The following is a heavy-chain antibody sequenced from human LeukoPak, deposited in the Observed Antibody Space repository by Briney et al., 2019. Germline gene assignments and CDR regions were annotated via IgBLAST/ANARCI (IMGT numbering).Heavy chain of an antibody. V-gene: IGHV3-23*01. J-gene: IGHJ5*02. D-gene: IGHD3-9*01. Sequence: GSLRLSCAASRFTFSSYAMSWVRQAPGKGLEWVSAISGSGGSTYYADSVKGRFTISRDNSKNTLYLQMNSLRAEDTAVYYCSYYDILTGYWFDPWGQGTLVTVSS. CDR2: ISGSGGST. CDR1: RFTFSSYA. CDR3: SYYDILTGYWFDP.